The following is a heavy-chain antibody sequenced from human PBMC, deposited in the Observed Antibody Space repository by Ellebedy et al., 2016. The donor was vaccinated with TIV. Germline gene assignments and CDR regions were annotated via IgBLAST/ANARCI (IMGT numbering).Heavy chain of an antibody. D-gene: IGHD4-17*01. CDR3: ARRGSYGDYAVQVNSWFDP. CDR2: IYQDGSMK. J-gene: IGHJ5*02. Sequence: PGGSLRLSCAVSGFSFRSYWMAWVRQAPGKGLAWVANIYQDGSMKYYADSVKGRFTISRDNAKNSLYLHMNSLRAEDTAVYYCARRGSYGDYAVQVNSWFDPWGQGTLVTVSS. CDR1: GFSFRSYW. V-gene: IGHV3-7*01.